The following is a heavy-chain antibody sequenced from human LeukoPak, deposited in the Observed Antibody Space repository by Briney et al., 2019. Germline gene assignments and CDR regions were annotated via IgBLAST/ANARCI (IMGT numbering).Heavy chain of an antibody. V-gene: IGHV1-69*06. CDR1: GGTFSSYA. CDR2: IIPIFGTA. J-gene: IGHJ4*02. Sequence: SVKVSCKASGGTFSSYAISWVRQAPGQGLEWMGGIIPIFGTANYAQKFQGRVTITADKSTSTAYMELSSLRSDDTAVYYCAVPYYYDSSGYYPGDYWGQGTLVTVSS. CDR3: AVPYYYDSSGYYPGDY. D-gene: IGHD3-22*01.